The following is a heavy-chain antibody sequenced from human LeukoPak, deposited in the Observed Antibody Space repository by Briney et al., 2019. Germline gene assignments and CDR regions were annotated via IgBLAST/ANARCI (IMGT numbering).Heavy chain of an antibody. CDR3: ARYRITPRNFDY. CDR1: GGSISSGDYY. Sequence: SETLSLTCTVSGGSISSGDYYWSWIRQPPGKGLEWIGYVYYSGSTYYNPSLKSRVTISVDTSKNQFSLKLSSVTAADTAVYYCARYRITPRNFDYWGQGTLVTVSS. J-gene: IGHJ4*02. D-gene: IGHD3-10*01. V-gene: IGHV4-30-4*01. CDR2: VYYSGST.